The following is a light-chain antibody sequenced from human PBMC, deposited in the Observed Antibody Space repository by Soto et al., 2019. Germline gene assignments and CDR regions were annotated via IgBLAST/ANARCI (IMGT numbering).Light chain of an antibody. CDR2: AAS. CDR1: QSISSW. Sequence: DINMTQSPSTLSASVGDRVTITCRASQSISSWLAWYQQKPGKAPKLLIYAASSLQSGVPSRFSGSGSGTDFTLTISSLQREDSATYYCQQTYSTPRTFGQGTKVDI. V-gene: IGKV1-39*01. CDR3: QQTYSTPRT. J-gene: IGKJ1*01.